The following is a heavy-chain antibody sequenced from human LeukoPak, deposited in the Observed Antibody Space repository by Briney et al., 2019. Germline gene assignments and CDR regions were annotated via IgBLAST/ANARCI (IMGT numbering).Heavy chain of an antibody. CDR3: AKEPAWNNDGCHWDFDY. CDR2: ISGSGGST. J-gene: IGHJ4*02. Sequence: SGGSLRLSGAASGFIFSSYAMSWFRQAPGKGLEWVSTISGSGGSTYYADSVKGRFPISRDNSKNTVYLQMNSLRAEDTAVYYRAKEPAWNNDGCHWDFDYWGQGTLVTVSS. D-gene: IGHD2-8*01. V-gene: IGHV3-23*01. CDR1: GFIFSSYA.